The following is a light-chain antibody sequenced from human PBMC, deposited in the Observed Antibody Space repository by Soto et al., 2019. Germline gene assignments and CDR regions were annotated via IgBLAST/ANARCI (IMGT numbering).Light chain of an antibody. CDR2: GAS. CDR1: RSVSSNY. J-gene: IGKJ5*01. CDR3: KEHDSI. V-gene: IGKV3-20*01. Sequence: VLTQSPGTLSLSPGERATLDWRASRSVSSNYLGWYEQKPGQAPRLLIFGASSRAAGIPDKFNGSGSGTDLALTISGLEPEDFAVYYCKEHDSIFGQGTRLEI.